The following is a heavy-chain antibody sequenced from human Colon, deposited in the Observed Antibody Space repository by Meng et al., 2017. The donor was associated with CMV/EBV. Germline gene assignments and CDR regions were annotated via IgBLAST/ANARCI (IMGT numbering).Heavy chain of an antibody. V-gene: IGHV1-2*02. CDR2: INPNSGGT. CDR1: GYTFTGYY. CDR3: ARRGGRGLGSFRYYFDL. J-gene: IGHJ4*02. D-gene: IGHD3-10*01. Sequence: ASVKVSCKASGYTFTGYYIHWVRQAPGQGLEWMGWINPNSGGTNYAQKFQGRVTMTRDTSISTAYMELSRLRSDDTAMYYCARRGGRGLGSFRYYFDLWGRGTLVTVSS.